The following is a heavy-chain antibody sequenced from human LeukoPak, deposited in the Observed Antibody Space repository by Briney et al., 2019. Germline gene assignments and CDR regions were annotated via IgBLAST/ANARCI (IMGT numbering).Heavy chain of an antibody. CDR3: VGGNSGSYSQDWFDP. D-gene: IGHD1-26*01. Sequence: GGSLRLSCAASGFTFDDYAMHWVRQAPRKGLEWVSGISWNSGTIGYADSVKGRFTISRDNAKNSLYLQMNSLRDDDMALYYCVGGNSGSYSQDWFDPWGQGTLVTVSS. CDR2: ISWNSGTI. V-gene: IGHV3-9*03. CDR1: GFTFDDYA. J-gene: IGHJ5*02.